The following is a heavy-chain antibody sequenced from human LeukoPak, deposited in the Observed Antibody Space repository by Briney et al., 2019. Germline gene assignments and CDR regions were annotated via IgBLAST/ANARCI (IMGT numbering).Heavy chain of an antibody. CDR1: GYTFSNAC. V-gene: IGHV3-15*01. CDR3: TTGTWIQLWLADY. D-gene: IGHD5-18*01. J-gene: IGHJ4*02. Sequence: GGSLRLSCAASGYTFSNACMSWVRQAPGKGLEWVGHIKGKTDGGTTDYAAPVQGRFTISRDDSKNTLFLQMNSLKTEDTAVYYCTTGTWIQLWLADYWGQGTLVTVSS. CDR2: IKGKTDGGTT.